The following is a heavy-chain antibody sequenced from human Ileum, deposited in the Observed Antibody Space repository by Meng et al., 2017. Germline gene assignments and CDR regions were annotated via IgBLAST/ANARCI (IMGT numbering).Heavy chain of an antibody. CDR3: ARSGVTTVTYLD. D-gene: IGHD4-11*01. J-gene: IGHJ4*02. Sequence: QLQKWGPGMSKPSYTLSLTCAIGGGSFSTYYWSWIRQPPGKGLEWIGEISRSGTTNYNPSLKSRVTISVDTSKNQFSLTVTSVTAADSALYYCARSGVTTVTYLDWGQGTLVTVSS. CDR2: ISRSGTT. CDR1: GGSFSTYY. V-gene: IGHV4-34*01.